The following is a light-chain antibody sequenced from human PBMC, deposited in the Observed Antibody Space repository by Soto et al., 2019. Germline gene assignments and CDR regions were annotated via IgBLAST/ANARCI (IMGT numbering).Light chain of an antibody. CDR1: QNVGGN. CDR2: GAS. CDR3: QQFHNWPRT. Sequence: EIVMTQSPATLSVSPGERATLSCRASQNVGGNFAWYQQKPGQAPRLLIYGASTRATGIPARFSGSGSGTEFTLTNSSLQSEDFAVYYCQQFHNWPRTFGQGTKVEVK. V-gene: IGKV3-15*01. J-gene: IGKJ1*01.